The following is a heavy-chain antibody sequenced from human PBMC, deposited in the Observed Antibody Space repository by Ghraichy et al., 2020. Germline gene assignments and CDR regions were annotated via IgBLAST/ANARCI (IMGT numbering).Heavy chain of an antibody. J-gene: IGHJ4*02. CDR2: ISGSYGST. CDR1: GFTFSTYA. D-gene: IGHD4-17*01. CDR3: AKVGDDYGDYGSFDS. V-gene: IGHV3-23*01. Sequence: SLRLSCAASGFTFSTYAMNWVRQAPGKGLEWVSTISGSYGSTYYADSVKGRFTISRDDSKNMLYLQMNRLRAEDTALYDCAKVGDDYGDYGSFDSWGQGTLVTVSS.